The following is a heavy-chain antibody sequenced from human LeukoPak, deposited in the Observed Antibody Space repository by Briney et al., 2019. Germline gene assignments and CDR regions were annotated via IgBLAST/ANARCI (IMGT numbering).Heavy chain of an antibody. CDR1: GGSISSSSYY. Sequence: SETLSLTCTVSGGSISSSSYYWGWIRQPPGKGLEWIGSIYNSGSTDYKPSLKSRVTMSVDTTRNQFSLKLTSVTAADTAVYYCASSIPPFYYWGQGTLVTVSS. V-gene: IGHV4-39*01. D-gene: IGHD2/OR15-2a*01. CDR2: IYNSGST. CDR3: ASSIPPFYY. J-gene: IGHJ4*02.